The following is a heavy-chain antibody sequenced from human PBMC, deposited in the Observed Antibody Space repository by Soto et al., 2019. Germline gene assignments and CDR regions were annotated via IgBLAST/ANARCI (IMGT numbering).Heavy chain of an antibody. CDR2: IHWNDDK. CDR1: GFSLSAYGVR. D-gene: IGHD3-22*01. J-gene: IGHJ5*02. CDR3: AHTKDSSGFLTS. Sequence: GPTLVNPTQTLTLTCSFSGFSLSAYGVRVIWFRQPPGETLEWLALIHWNDDKRYSPYLKSRLTITKDTSKNQVVLTLTNLDPLDTGTYFCAHTKDSSGFLTSWGQGILVTVSS. V-gene: IGHV2-5*01.